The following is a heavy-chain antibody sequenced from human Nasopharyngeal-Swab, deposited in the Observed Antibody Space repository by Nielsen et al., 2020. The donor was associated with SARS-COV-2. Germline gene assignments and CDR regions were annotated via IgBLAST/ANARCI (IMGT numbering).Heavy chain of an antibody. CDR3: ARHARATTVDY. CDR1: GYSFSTYW. J-gene: IGHJ4*02. D-gene: IGHD4-17*01. Sequence: GGSLRRSGKGSGYSFSTYWSGWLRQMPGKGLEWMGIIYPSDSDTRYSPSFQGQVTISSDKSINTAYLHWSSLKASDTAMYYCARHARATTVDYWGQGTLVTVSS. CDR2: IYPSDSDT. V-gene: IGHV5-51*01.